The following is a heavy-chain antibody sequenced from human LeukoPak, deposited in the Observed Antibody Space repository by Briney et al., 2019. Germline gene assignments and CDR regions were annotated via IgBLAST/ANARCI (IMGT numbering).Heavy chain of an antibody. CDR3: ARDRWLVEPYFDY. J-gene: IGHJ4*02. Sequence: PGGSLRLSCAASGFTFSSYWMYWVRQAPGKGLVWVSRINSDGSSTSYADSVKGRFTISRDDSKNTLYLQMNSLRAEDTAVYYCARDRWLVEPYFDYWGQGNLVTVSS. CDR2: INSDGSST. V-gene: IGHV3-74*01. CDR1: GFTFSSYW. D-gene: IGHD6-19*01.